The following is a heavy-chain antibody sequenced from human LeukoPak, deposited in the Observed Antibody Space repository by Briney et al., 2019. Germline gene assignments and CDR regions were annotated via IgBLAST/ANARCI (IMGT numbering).Heavy chain of an antibody. CDR2: INPNSGGT. CDR1: GYTFTGYY. Sequence: GASVKVSCKASGYTFTGYYMHWVRQAPGQGLEWMGWINPNSGGTNYAQKFQGRVTMTRDTSISTAYMELSRLRSDDTAVYYCARVAWPYYYGSGSYKDWFDPWGQGTLVTVSS. D-gene: IGHD3-10*01. V-gene: IGHV1-2*02. J-gene: IGHJ5*02. CDR3: ARVAWPYYYGSGSYKDWFDP.